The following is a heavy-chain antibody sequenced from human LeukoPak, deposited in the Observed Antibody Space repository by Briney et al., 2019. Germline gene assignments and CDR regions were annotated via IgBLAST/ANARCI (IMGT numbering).Heavy chain of an antibody. J-gene: IGHJ4*02. CDR2: ISGSGGST. D-gene: IGHD3-10*01. Sequence: GGSLRLSCAASGFTFSDYYMSWIRQAPGKGLEWDSAISGSGGSTYYADSVKGRFTISRDNSKNTLYLQMNSLRAEDTAVYYCAKPGDYYGSGSYDYWGQGTLVTVSS. V-gene: IGHV3-23*01. CDR3: AKPGDYYGSGSYDY. CDR1: GFTFSDYY.